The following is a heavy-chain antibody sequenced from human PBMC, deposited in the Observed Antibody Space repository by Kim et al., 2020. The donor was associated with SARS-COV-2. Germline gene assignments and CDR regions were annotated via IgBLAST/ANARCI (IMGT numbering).Heavy chain of an antibody. J-gene: IGHJ4*02. CDR2: ISSSSSYI. CDR1: GFTFSSYS. CDR3: AREEARTPYYFDY. Sequence: GGSLRLSCAASGFTFSSYSMNWVRQAPGKGLEWVSSISSSSSYIYYADSVKGRFTISRDNAKNSLYLQMNSLRAEDTAVYYCAREEARTPYYFDYWGQGTLVTVSS. D-gene: IGHD6-6*01. V-gene: IGHV3-21*01.